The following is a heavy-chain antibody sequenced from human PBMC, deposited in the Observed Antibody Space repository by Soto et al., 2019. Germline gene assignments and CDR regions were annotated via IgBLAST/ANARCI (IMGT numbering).Heavy chain of an antibody. CDR2: IYSGGST. CDR3: VRARATDSRPDY. Sequence: VGSLRLSCAASGFAVSSNYMSWVRQAPGKGLEWVSVIYSGGSTYYADSVKGRFTISRDNAKNSLYLQMNSLRAEDTAIYYCVRARATDSRPDYWGQGTLVTVTS. J-gene: IGHJ4*02. D-gene: IGHD3-22*01. V-gene: IGHV3-53*01. CDR1: GFAVSSNY.